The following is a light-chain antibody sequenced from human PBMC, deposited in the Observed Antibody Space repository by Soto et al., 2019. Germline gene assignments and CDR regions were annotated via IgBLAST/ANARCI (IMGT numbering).Light chain of an antibody. V-gene: IGLV2-14*01. CDR1: SSDVGGYNY. CDR2: DVS. CDR3: SSYTSSSTLYV. J-gene: IGLJ1*01. Sequence: QSALTQPASVSGSPGQSITISCTGTSSDVGGYNYVSWYQQHPGKAHKLMIYDVSNRPSGVSNHFSGSKSGNTAPLTISGLQAEDEADYYCSSYTSSSTLYVFGTGTKVTVL.